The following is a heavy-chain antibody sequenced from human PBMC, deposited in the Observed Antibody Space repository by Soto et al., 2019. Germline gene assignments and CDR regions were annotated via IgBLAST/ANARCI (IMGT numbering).Heavy chain of an antibody. CDR1: GFAFSTFA. D-gene: IGHD1-26*01. V-gene: IGHV3-7*01. J-gene: IGHJ4*02. CDR3: VRGGAALPH. CDR2: IAEDGSKK. Sequence: GGSLRLSCAASGFAFSTFAMTWVRQAPGKGLEWVANIAEDGSKKDYADSVKGRFTVSRDNADNSLHLQMHSLRVEDTALYYCVRGGAALPHWGQGAWVTVSS.